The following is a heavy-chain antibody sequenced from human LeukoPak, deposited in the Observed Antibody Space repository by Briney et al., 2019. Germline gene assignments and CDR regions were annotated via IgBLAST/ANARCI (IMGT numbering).Heavy chain of an antibody. V-gene: IGHV1-46*01. Sequence: ASVKVSCKASGYTFTSYYMHWVRQAPGQGLEWMGIINPSGGSTSYAQKFQGRVTMTRDTSTSTVYMELSSLRSEDTAVYCCARSTVVTYFDYWGQGTLVTVSS. J-gene: IGHJ4*02. CDR2: INPSGGST. CDR3: ARSTVVTYFDY. CDR1: GYTFTSYY. D-gene: IGHD4-23*01.